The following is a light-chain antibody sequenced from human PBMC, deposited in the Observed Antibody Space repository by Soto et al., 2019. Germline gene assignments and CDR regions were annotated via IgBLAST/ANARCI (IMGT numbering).Light chain of an antibody. Sequence: EIVLTQSPGTLSLSPGERATLSCRASQTLSNSFIGWYQQRPGQAPRLLIYDTSSGARGVPDRYGSRGSRTDFTPTISRLEAEYVAFFFCQQYGTSAIRFGQGTRLEIK. V-gene: IGKV3-20*01. CDR2: DTS. CDR3: QQYGTSAIR. J-gene: IGKJ5*01. CDR1: QTLSNSF.